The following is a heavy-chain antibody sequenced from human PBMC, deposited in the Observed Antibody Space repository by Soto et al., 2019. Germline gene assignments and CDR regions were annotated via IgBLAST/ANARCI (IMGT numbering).Heavy chain of an antibody. CDR2: ISAYNGNT. Sequence: QVQLVQSGAEVKRPGASVKVSCKASGYTFTSYCITWVRQAPGQGPEWMGWISAYNGNTDYAQKLQGRVTMTTDTSTTTAYMELRSLRSDDTAVYYCARGLGSSSSAFSVYWGQGTLVTVSS. CDR3: ARGLGSSSSAFSVY. CDR1: GYTFTSYC. D-gene: IGHD6-6*01. V-gene: IGHV1-18*04. J-gene: IGHJ4*02.